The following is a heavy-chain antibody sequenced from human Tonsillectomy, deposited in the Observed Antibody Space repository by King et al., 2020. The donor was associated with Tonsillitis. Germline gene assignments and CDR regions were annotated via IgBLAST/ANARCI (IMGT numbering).Heavy chain of an antibody. V-gene: IGHV3-21*01. CDR3: ARDPFEYVWGSYRYDKYFDY. D-gene: IGHD3-16*02. CDR1: GFTFSSYS. J-gene: IGHJ4*02. Sequence: VQLVESGGGLVKPGGSLRLSCAASGFTFSSYSMNWVRQAPGKGLEWVSSISSSSSYIYYADSVKGRFTISRDNAKNSLYLQMNSLRAEDTAVYYCARDPFEYVWGSYRYDKYFDYWGQGTLVTVSS. CDR2: ISSSSSYI.